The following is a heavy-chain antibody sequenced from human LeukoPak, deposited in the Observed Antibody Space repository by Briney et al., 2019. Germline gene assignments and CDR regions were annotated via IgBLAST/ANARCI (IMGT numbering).Heavy chain of an antibody. V-gene: IGHV3-21*01. D-gene: IGHD2-15*01. J-gene: IGHJ4*02. CDR3: AREEGGPGFDY. CDR1: GFTFSNYP. Sequence: GGSLRLSCGASGFTFSNYPIHWVRQAPGKGLEWVSSISTSSSYIYYADSVKGRFTISRDNAKNSLYLQMNSLRAEDTAGYYCAREEGGPGFDYWGQGALVSVSS. CDR2: ISTSSSYI.